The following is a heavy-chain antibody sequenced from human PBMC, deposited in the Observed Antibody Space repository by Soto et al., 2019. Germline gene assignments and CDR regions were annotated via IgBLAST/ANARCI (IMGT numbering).Heavy chain of an antibody. CDR2: VNHSGTT. CDR3: ARGIGYCSSINCYSSRRLRFDS. J-gene: IGHJ4*02. Sequence: QVQLQQWGAGLLKPSETLSLTCAVYGGSFSGYYWTWIRQSPEKGLEWIGEVNHSGTTYYNPSLKTRATISLHTPKNQFSLTMSSVTGSDTAVYYCARGIGYCSSINCYSSRRLRFDSWGQGTLGTVSS. V-gene: IGHV4-34*01. CDR1: GGSFSGYY. D-gene: IGHD2-2*01.